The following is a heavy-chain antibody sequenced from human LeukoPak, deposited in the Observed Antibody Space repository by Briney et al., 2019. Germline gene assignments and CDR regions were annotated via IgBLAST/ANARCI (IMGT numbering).Heavy chain of an antibody. CDR3: ARDGNWGSLRGAFDI. V-gene: IGHV1-2*02. D-gene: IGHD7-27*01. CDR1: GYTFTVYY. J-gene: IGHJ3*02. CDR2: INPNSGGS. Sequence: ASVKVSCKASGYTFTVYYLHWVRQAPGQGLEWMGWINPNSGGSNYAQNFQGRVTMTRDTSISTAYMELSRLRSDDTAVYYCARDGNWGSLRGAFDIWGQGTIVTVSS.